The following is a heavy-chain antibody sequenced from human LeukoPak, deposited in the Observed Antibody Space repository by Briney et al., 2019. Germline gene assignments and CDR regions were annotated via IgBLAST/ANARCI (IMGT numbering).Heavy chain of an antibody. Sequence: GASVKVSCKASGYTFTNYHIAWVRQAPGQGLEWMGWVSTNDGKTVYAQRLQGRVTMTTDTSTSVAYMELRSLTSDDTAVYYCTRAPPGMTMMTDYWGQGTLVTVSS. CDR2: VSTNDGKT. J-gene: IGHJ4*02. V-gene: IGHV1-18*01. CDR1: GYTFTNYH. D-gene: IGHD3-22*01. CDR3: TRAPPGMTMMTDY.